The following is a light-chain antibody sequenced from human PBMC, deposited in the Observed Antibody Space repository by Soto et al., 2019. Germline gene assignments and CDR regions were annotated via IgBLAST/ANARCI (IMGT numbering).Light chain of an antibody. CDR1: SSTVGGFHV. V-gene: IGLV2-23*01. J-gene: IGLJ1*01. CDR2: EGR. Sequence: QSVLTQPASVSGSPGQSITISCTETSSTVGGFHVVSWYQQHPGKAPKVIICEGRKRPSGVSNHYSGSNSGSTASPPISGLQAEDEADYCCCSYVGATTYVFGTGTKVTAL. CDR3: CSYVGATTYV.